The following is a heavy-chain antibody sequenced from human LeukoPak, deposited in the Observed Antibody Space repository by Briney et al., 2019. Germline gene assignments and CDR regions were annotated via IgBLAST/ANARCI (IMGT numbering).Heavy chain of an antibody. CDR3: AKVHGGSYYFDY. CDR2: ISYDGRNK. J-gene: IGHJ4*02. CDR1: GFAFSSSG. D-gene: IGHD1-26*01. V-gene: IGHV3-30*18. Sequence: AGGSLRLSCVVSGFAFSSSGMHWVRQAPGKGLEWVALISYDGRNKYYADSVRGRFTISRDNSKNTLYLQMNSLRAEDTAVYYCAKVHGGSYYFDYWGQGTLVTVSS.